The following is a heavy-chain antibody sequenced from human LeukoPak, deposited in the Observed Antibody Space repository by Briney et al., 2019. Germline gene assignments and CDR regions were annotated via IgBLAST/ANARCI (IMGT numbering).Heavy chain of an antibody. V-gene: IGHV1-18*01. J-gene: IGHJ5*02. Sequence: SVKVSCKASGYTFTSYGISWVRQAPGQGLEWMGWISAYNGNTNYAQKLQGRVTMTTDTSTSTAYMELRSLRSEDTAVYYCAREERTWNYYYNWFDPWGQGTLVTVSS. CDR3: AREERTWNYYYNWFDP. CDR1: GYTFTSYG. CDR2: ISAYNGNT. D-gene: IGHD1-7*01.